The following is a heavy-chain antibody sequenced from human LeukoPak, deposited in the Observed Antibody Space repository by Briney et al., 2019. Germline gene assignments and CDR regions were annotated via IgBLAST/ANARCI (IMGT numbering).Heavy chain of an antibody. Sequence: SETLSLTCTVSGGSISNYYWSWIRQPAGKGLEWIGLIYTRGSTNYNPSLKSRVTMSVDTSKNQFSLKLSSVTAADTAVYYCAKDPEDIVVVAPHYWGQGTLVTVSS. CDR1: GGSISNYY. CDR3: AKDPEDIVVVAPHY. J-gene: IGHJ4*02. V-gene: IGHV4-4*07. CDR2: IYTRGST. D-gene: IGHD2-15*01.